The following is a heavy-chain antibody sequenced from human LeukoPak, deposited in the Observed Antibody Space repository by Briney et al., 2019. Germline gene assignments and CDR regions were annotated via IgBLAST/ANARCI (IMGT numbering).Heavy chain of an antibody. V-gene: IGHV3-49*03. J-gene: IGHJ3*02. CDR2: IRSKAYGGTT. Sequence: PGGSLRLSCTASGFTFGDYAMGWFRQAPGKGLEWVGFIRSKAYGGTTEYAASVKGRFTISRDDSKSIAYLQMNSLKTEDTAVYYCTRAFSYYYDSSDAFDIWGQGTMVTVSS. CDR1: GFTFGDYA. D-gene: IGHD3-22*01. CDR3: TRAFSYYYDSSDAFDI.